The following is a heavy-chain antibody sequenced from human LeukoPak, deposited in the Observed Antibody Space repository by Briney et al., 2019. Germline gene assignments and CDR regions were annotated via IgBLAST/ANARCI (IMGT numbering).Heavy chain of an antibody. Sequence: PSQTLSLTCTVSGGSISSGGYYWSWIRQHPGKGLEWIGYIYYSGSTYYNPSLKSRVTISVDTSKNQFSLKLSSVTAADTAVYYCARVGANYYDSSGYLDYWGQGTLVTVSS. J-gene: IGHJ4*02. D-gene: IGHD3-22*01. CDR1: GGSISSGGYY. CDR2: IYYSGST. V-gene: IGHV4-31*03. CDR3: ARVGANYYDSSGYLDY.